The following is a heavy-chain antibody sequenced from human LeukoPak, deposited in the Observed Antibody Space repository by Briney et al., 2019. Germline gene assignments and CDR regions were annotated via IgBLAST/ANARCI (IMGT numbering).Heavy chain of an antibody. CDR2: INHSGST. Sequence: SETLSLTCAVYGGSFSGYYWSWIRQPPGKGPEWIGEINHSGSTNYNPSLKSRVTISVDTSKNQFSLKLSSVTAADTAVYYCARRGRSLLWFGEPKDWFDPWGQGTLVTVSS. V-gene: IGHV4-34*01. CDR3: ARRGRSLLWFGEPKDWFDP. J-gene: IGHJ5*02. D-gene: IGHD3-10*01. CDR1: GGSFSGYY.